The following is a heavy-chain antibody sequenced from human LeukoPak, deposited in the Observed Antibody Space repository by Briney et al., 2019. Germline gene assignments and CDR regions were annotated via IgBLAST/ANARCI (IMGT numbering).Heavy chain of an antibody. CDR3: TTDLSSSRPYYYYYGMDV. CDR2: ISYDGSNK. Sequence: GRSLRLSCAASGFTFSSYGMHWVRQAPGKGLEWVAVISYDGSNKYYADSVKGRFTISRDNSKNTLYLQMNSLRAEDTAVYYCTTDLSSSRPYYYYYGMDVWGQGTTVTVSS. V-gene: IGHV3-30*03. D-gene: IGHD6-13*01. CDR1: GFTFSSYG. J-gene: IGHJ6*02.